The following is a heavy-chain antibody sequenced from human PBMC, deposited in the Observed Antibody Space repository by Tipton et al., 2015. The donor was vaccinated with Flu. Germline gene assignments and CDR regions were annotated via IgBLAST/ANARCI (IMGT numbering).Heavy chain of an antibody. J-gene: IGHJ4*02. D-gene: IGHD3-22*01. CDR3: AREADSSGYYPFDY. V-gene: IGHV4-59*01. CDR1: GGSISSYY. Sequence: TLSLTCTVSGGSISSYYWSWIRQPPGKGLEWIGYIYYSGSTNYNPSLKSRVTISVDTSKNQFSLKLSSVTAADTAAYYCAREADSSGYYPFDYWGQGTLVTVSS. CDR2: IYYSGST.